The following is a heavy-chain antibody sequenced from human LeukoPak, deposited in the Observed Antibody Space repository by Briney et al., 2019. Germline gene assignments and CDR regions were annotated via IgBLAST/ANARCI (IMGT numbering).Heavy chain of an antibody. Sequence: SETLSLTCTVSGGSISSSSYYWGWIRQPPGKGLEWIGSIFYSGSTNYNPSLKSRVTMSVDTSKNQFSLKLSSVTAADTAVYYCARASGSYEDYWGQGTLVTVSS. V-gene: IGHV4-39*07. CDR1: GGSISSSSYY. D-gene: IGHD1-26*01. J-gene: IGHJ4*02. CDR3: ARASGSYEDY. CDR2: IFYSGST.